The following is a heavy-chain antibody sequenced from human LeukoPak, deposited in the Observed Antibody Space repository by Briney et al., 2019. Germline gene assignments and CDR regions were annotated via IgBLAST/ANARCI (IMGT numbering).Heavy chain of an antibody. CDR1: GFTFSSYS. J-gene: IGHJ4*02. V-gene: IGHV3-30*04. CDR3: ARDVGKDTITTEIAY. CDR2: ISADGKNK. Sequence: GGSLRFSCAASGFTFSSYSMSWVRQAPGKGLEWVAVISADGKNKNCADSVKGRFTISRDKSTLYLEMNNLKPEDTALYYCARDVGKDTITTEIAYWGQGTLVTVSS. D-gene: IGHD4-11*01.